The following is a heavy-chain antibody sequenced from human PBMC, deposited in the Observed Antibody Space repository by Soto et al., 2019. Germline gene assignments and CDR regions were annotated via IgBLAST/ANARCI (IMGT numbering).Heavy chain of an antibody. CDR2: IIPIYASP. CDR1: GGTFSSNA. Sequence: QVQLVQSGAEVKKPGSSVKVSCKASGGTFSSNAISWVRQAPGQGLEWMGGIIPIYASPTYAQNFKVRVTVTADTATSTAYLELSRLKFADSAIYYCAVTVTGSRSPLAHWGRGTLVIVSS. J-gene: IGHJ4*02. D-gene: IGHD3-9*01. V-gene: IGHV1-69*06. CDR3: AVTVTGSRSPLAH.